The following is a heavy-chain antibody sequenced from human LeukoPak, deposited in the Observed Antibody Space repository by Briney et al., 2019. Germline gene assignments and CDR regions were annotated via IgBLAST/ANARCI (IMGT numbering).Heavy chain of an antibody. CDR2: ISNDGGGT. V-gene: IGHV3-23*01. Sequence: GGSLRLSCAASGFTFNNYGLVWVRQAPGKGLEWVSAISNDGGGTTYADFVKGRFSVSRDNSKNTLFLQMNSLRAEDTALYYCAKGSSGYFFDLWGQGTLVTVSS. D-gene: IGHD3-22*01. CDR1: GFTFNNYG. J-gene: IGHJ4*02. CDR3: AKGSSGYFFDL.